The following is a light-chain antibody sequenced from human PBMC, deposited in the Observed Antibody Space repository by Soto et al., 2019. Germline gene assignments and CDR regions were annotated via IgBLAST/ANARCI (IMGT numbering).Light chain of an antibody. J-gene: IGKJ4*01. Sequence: EIVLTQFPATLSLSPGERATLSCRASQSISSYLAWYQQKPGQAPRLLIYDAFNRATGIPARFSGSGSGTVFTLTISNLEPEDFAVYCWQHRHCWPFTFGGGTKVEIK. V-gene: IGKV3-11*01. CDR1: QSISSY. CDR3: QHRHCWPFT. CDR2: DAF.